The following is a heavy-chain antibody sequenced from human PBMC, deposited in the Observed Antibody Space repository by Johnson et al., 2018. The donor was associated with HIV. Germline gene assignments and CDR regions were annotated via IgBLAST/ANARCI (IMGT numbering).Heavy chain of an antibody. CDR2: ISGDAGST. D-gene: IGHD3-10*01. CDR3: ARSPGEADAFDI. CDR1: GFTFSNYA. V-gene: IGHV3-23*04. Sequence: VQLVESGGGLVQPGGSLTLSCAASGFTFSNYAMSWVRRAPGKGLEWVSTISGDAGSTYYADSVRGRFTLSRDNSKNTLYLQMNSMRAEDTAMYYCARSPGEADAFDIWGQGTMVTVSS. J-gene: IGHJ3*02.